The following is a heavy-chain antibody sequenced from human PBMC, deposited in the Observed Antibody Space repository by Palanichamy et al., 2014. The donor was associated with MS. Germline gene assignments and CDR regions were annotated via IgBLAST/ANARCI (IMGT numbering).Heavy chain of an antibody. D-gene: IGHD3-22*01. Sequence: YSMNWVRQAPGKGLEWVSSISSSSSYIHYADSVKGRFTISRDNAKNSLYLQMNSLRAEDTAVYYCATPYDSSGHDAFDIWGQGTMVTVSS. V-gene: IGHV3-21*01. CDR3: ATPYDSSGHDAFDI. CDR2: ISSSSSYI. J-gene: IGHJ3*02. CDR1: YS.